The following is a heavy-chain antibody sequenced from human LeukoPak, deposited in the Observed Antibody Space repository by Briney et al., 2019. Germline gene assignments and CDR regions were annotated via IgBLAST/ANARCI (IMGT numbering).Heavy chain of an antibody. CDR3: ARWGTYYYGSGQPLYYGMDV. CDR1: GLTFSSYS. V-gene: IGHV3-21*01. D-gene: IGHD3-10*01. J-gene: IGHJ6*02. Sequence: GGSLRLSCAASGLTFSSYSMNWVRQAPGKGLEWVSSISSSSSYIYYADSVKGRFTISRDNAKNSLYLQMNSLRAEDTAVYYCARWGTYYYGSGQPLYYGMDVWGQGTTVTVSS. CDR2: ISSSSSYI.